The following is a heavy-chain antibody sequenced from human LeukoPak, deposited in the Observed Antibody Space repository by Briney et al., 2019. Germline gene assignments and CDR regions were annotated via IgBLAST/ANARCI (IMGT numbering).Heavy chain of an antibody. Sequence: SETLSLTCTVSGGSISSYYWSWIRQPPGKGLEWIGYIYYSGCTNYNPSLKSRVTISVDTSKNQFSLKLSSVTAADTAVYYCARHYRGGYDSSGYYFDYWGQGTLVTVSS. CDR3: ARHYRGGYDSSGYYFDY. D-gene: IGHD3-22*01. CDR2: IYYSGCT. V-gene: IGHV4-59*08. CDR1: GGSISSYY. J-gene: IGHJ4*02.